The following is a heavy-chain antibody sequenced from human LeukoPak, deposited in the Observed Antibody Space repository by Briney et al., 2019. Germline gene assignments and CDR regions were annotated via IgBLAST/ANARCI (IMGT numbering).Heavy chain of an antibody. CDR1: GGTFSSYA. V-gene: IGHV3-23*01. J-gene: IGHJ5*02. CDR3: AKASYYDFWSGYSDYNWFDP. D-gene: IGHD3-3*01. CDR2: ISGSGGST. Sequence: ASVKVSCKASGGTFSSYAISWVRQAPGKGLEWVPAISGSGGSTYYADSVKGRFTISRDNSKNTLYLQMNSLRAEDTAVYYCAKASYYDFWSGYSDYNWFDPWGQGTLVTVSS.